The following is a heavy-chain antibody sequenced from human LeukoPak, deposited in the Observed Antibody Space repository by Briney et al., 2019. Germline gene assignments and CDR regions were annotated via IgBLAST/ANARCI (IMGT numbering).Heavy chain of an antibody. CDR1: GFNVSTRY. V-gene: IGHV3-53*01. Sequence: GGSLRLSCAASGFNVSTRYMSWVRQAPGKGLEWVSIIYSGGTIYYADSVRGRFTISRDTSKNMLYLQMNSLRAGDTAIYYCAKTSRGDSAYDSPFDYWGQGTLVTVSS. J-gene: IGHJ4*02. D-gene: IGHD5-12*01. CDR3: AKTSRGDSAYDSPFDY. CDR2: IYSGGTI.